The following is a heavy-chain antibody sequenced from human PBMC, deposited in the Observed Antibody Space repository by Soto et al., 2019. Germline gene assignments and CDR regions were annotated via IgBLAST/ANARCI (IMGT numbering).Heavy chain of an antibody. CDR1: GGSISSGGYS. CDR2: IRNSGIT. J-gene: IGHJ5*02. CDR3: ARVTSTIDP. V-gene: IGHV4-61*08. D-gene: IGHD1-1*01. Sequence: SETLSLTCAVSGGSISSGGYSWSWIRQPPGKGLEWIGHIRNSGITSYNPSLESRVIMSVDTSKNQISLKLTSVTAADTAVYYCARVTSTIDPWGQGTLVTVSS.